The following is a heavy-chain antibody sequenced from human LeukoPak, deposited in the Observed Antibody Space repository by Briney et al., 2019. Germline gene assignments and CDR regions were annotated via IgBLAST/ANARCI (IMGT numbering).Heavy chain of an antibody. J-gene: IGHJ4*02. Sequence: SVKVSCKASGGTFSSYTISWVRQAPGQGLEWMGRIIPILGIANYAQKFQGRVTITADKSTSTAYMELSSLRSEDTAVYYCARAYSSGRGYYFDYWGQGTLVIVSS. D-gene: IGHD6-19*01. CDR1: GGTFSSYT. CDR3: ARAYSSGRGYYFDY. CDR2: IIPILGIA. V-gene: IGHV1-69*02.